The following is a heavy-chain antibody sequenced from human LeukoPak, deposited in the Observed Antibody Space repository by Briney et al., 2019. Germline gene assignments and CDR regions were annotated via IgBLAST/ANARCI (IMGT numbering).Heavy chain of an antibody. D-gene: IGHD1-26*01. Sequence: GASVKVSCTASGGTFSSYAISWVRQAPGQGLEWMGGIIPIFGTANYAQKFQGRVTITADESTSTAYMELSSLRSEDTAVYYCARDLRVGASEYFDYWGQGTLVTVSS. CDR2: IIPIFGTA. CDR1: GGTFSSYA. J-gene: IGHJ4*02. V-gene: IGHV1-69*13. CDR3: ARDLRVGASEYFDY.